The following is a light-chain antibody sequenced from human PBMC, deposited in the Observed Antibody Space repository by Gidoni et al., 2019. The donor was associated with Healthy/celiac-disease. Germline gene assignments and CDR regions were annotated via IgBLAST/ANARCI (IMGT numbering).Light chain of an antibody. J-gene: IGKJ1*01. CDR1: QIVSSTY. V-gene: IGKV3-20*01. Sequence: DIVFTQSPGTLYLSPGERATLSCPASQIVSSTYLAWYQQKPGQAPRLLIYGASSRATGIPDRFIGSGSGTDFTLTISRLEPEDFAVYYCQQYGSSPGTFGQGTKVEIK. CDR2: GAS. CDR3: QQYGSSPGT.